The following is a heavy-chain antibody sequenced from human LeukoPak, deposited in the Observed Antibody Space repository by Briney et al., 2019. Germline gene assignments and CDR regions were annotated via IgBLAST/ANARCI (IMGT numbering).Heavy chain of an antibody. V-gene: IGHV3-21*06. Sequence: GGSLRLSCAASEFTFRTYGMNWVHQAPGKGLEWVSYITNSGSDTSYADSVKGRFTISRDNAKNSLYLQMNSLTAEDTALYYCARGYRSGNYFSWGQGTLVTVSS. D-gene: IGHD3-10*01. CDR2: ITNSGSDT. J-gene: IGHJ5*02. CDR3: ARGYRSGNYFS. CDR1: EFTFRTYG.